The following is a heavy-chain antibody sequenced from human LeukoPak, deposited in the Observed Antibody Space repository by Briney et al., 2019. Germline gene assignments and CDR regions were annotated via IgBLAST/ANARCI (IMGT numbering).Heavy chain of an antibody. D-gene: IGHD3-10*01. CDR1: GFTFSSYA. CDR3: AKGITMVRGVDPYYGMDV. CDR2: ISGSGGST. V-gene: IGHV3-23*01. Sequence: GGSLRLSCAASGFTFSSYAMSWVRQAPGKGLEWVSAISGSGGSTYYADSAKGRFTISRDNSKNTLYLQMNSLRAEDTAVYYCAKGITMVRGVDPYYGMDVWGQGTTVSVSS. J-gene: IGHJ6*02.